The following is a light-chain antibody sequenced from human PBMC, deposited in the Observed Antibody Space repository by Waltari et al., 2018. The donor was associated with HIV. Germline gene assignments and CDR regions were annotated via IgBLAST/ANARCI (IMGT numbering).Light chain of an antibody. V-gene: IGKV3-15*01. J-gene: IGKJ2*01. CDR2: GTS. CDR1: QSVSSN. CDR3: QQYDNWLYT. Sequence: EIVMTQSPATLSVSPGERATLSCRASQSVSSNLAWYQQKPGQAPRLPVYGTSTRATVIPAMFSSSWSGTEFTLTISSLQSEDSAVYFCQQYDNWLYTFGQGTKLEIK.